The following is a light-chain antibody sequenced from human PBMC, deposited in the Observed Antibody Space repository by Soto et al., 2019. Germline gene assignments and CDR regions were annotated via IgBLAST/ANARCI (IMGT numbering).Light chain of an antibody. V-gene: IGKV1-9*01. CDR2: TAS. Sequence: DIQLTQSPSFLSASVGARVTITCLASQGISSYLAWYQQKPGKAPKLLISTASTLQSGVPSRFSGSGSGTEFTLTISSLQPEDFATYYCQQLNNYPRTFGQGTKVDI. J-gene: IGKJ1*01. CDR1: QGISSY. CDR3: QQLNNYPRT.